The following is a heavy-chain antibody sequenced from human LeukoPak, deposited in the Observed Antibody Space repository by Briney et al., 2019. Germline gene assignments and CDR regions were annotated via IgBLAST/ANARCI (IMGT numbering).Heavy chain of an antibody. V-gene: IGHV4-59*11. CDR2: ISYSEST. CDR1: DGSLSTHY. D-gene: IGHD1-26*01. CDR3: ARGGSYYTF. J-gene: IGHJ4*02. Sequence: PSETLSLTCSVSDGSLSTHYWSWIRQPPGKGLEWIGYISYSESTNYNASLKSRVSISLDTAKNQFSLSLSSVTAADTAVYYCARGGSYYTFWGQGTPVTVSS.